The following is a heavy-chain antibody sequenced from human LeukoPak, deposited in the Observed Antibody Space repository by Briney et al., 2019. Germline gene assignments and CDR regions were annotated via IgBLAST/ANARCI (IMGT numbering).Heavy chain of an antibody. D-gene: IGHD3-22*01. V-gene: IGHV3-48*03. Sequence: GGSLRLSCAASGFTFSSFEMDWVRQPPGKGLEWVSYISSSGSSIVYADSVKGRFTISRDNAKYSVYLQMNSLRAEDTAVYYCVTRYSNAYYVGYWGQGTLVTVSS. J-gene: IGHJ4*02. CDR2: ISSSGSSI. CDR3: VTRYSNAYYVGY. CDR1: GFTFSSFE.